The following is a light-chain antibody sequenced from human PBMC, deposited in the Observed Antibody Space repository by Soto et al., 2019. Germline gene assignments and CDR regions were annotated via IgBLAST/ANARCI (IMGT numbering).Light chain of an antibody. CDR1: QDVTNS. J-gene: IGKJ4*01. V-gene: IGKV3-15*01. CDR3: QQYNNWPLS. Sequence: IVMTQSPATLSVSLGERATLSCRASQDVTNSLAWYQQKPGQAPRLLIFGASTRATGVPGRFSGSGSGTEFTLTISSLQSEDFAVYYCQQYNNWPLSFGGGTKVDI. CDR2: GAS.